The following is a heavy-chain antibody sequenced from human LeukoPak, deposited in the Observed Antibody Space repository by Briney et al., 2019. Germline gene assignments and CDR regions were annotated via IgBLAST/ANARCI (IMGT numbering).Heavy chain of an antibody. CDR3: ASGEAYYDFWSGYKAFDY. D-gene: IGHD3-3*01. CDR1: GFTFSSYA. CDR2: ISGSGGST. V-gene: IGHV3-23*01. Sequence: PGGSLRLSCAASGFTFSSYAMSWVRQAPGKGLEWVSPISGSGGSTSYAQKFQGRVTMTRDTSTSTVYMELSSLRSEDTAVYYCASGEAYYDFWSGYKAFDYWGQGTLVTVSS. J-gene: IGHJ4*02.